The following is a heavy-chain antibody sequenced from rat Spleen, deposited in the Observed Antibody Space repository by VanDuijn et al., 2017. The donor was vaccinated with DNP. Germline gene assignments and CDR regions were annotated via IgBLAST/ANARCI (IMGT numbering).Heavy chain of an antibody. J-gene: IGHJ2*01. V-gene: IGHV5-27*01. CDR2: ISTGGGST. CDR3: TTEGNSLDY. CDR1: GFTFSNYY. Sequence: EVQLVESGGGLVQPGRSLKLSCAASGFTFSNYYMAWVRQAPTKGLEWVAYISTGGGSTYYRDSVKGRFTISRDNAKSTLYLQMDSLRSEDTATYYCTTEGNSLDYWGQGVMVTVSS. D-gene: IGHD1-10*01.